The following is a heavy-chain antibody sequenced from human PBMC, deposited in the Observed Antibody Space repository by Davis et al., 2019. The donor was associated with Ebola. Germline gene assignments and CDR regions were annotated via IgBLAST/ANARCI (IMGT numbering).Heavy chain of an antibody. V-gene: IGHV1-69*13. CDR2: IIPIFGTA. CDR3: ARTSYSSSWYYYYGMDV. D-gene: IGHD6-13*01. Sequence: SVKVSCKASGYTFTSYYMHWVRQAPGQGLEWMGGIIPIFGTANYAQKFQGRVTITADESTSTAYMELSSLRSEDTAVYYCARTSYSSSWYYYYGMDVWGQGTTVTVSS. J-gene: IGHJ6*02. CDR1: GYTFTSYY.